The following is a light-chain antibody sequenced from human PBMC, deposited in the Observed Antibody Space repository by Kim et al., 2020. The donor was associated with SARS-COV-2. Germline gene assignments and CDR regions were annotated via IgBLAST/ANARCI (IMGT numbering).Light chain of an antibody. CDR3: QAWDSTVV. J-gene: IGLJ3*02. CDR2: QDN. V-gene: IGLV3-1*01. Sequence: VSVSPGQKASITCSGDRLGEKYSSWYQHKPGQSHVLDIYQDNKRPSGIPERFYGSNYGNTATLSISGNQALDEADYYCQAWDSTVVFGGGTQLTVL. CDR1: RLGEKY.